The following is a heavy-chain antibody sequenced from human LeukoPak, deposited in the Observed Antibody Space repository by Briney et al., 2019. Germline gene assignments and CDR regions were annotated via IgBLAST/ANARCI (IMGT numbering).Heavy chain of an antibody. Sequence: GGSLRLSCGVSGFTFGDYAMHWVRQVPGKGLEWVCLISGDGSSIFYADSVRGRFTVSRDNTKNSLYLRMSSLRTDDNALYHCAKGGSVITGGYIDYWGQGTLVTVAS. J-gene: IGHJ4*02. CDR3: AKGGSVITGGYIDY. CDR2: ISGDGSSI. D-gene: IGHD3-16*01. CDR1: GFTFGDYA. V-gene: IGHV3-43*02.